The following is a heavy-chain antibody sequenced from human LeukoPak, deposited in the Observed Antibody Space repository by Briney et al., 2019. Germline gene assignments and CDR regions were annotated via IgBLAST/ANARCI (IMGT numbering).Heavy chain of an antibody. CDR3: ARRYYDFWSGYYYYYYYMDV. J-gene: IGHJ6*03. Sequence: GSLRLSCAASGFNFGSYSMTWVRQAPGKGLEWIGEIYHSGSTNYNPSLKSRVTISVDKSKNQFSLKLSSVTAADTAVYYCARRYYDFWSGYYYYYYYMDVWGKGTTVTVSS. V-gene: IGHV4-4*02. CDR1: GFNFGSYS. CDR2: IYHSGST. D-gene: IGHD3-3*01.